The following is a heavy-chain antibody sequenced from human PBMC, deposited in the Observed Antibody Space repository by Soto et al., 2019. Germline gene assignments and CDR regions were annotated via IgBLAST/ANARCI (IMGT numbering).Heavy chain of an antibody. V-gene: IGHV3-30*18. CDR2: ISYDGSNK. Sequence: QVQLVESGGGVVQPGRSLRLSCAASGFTFSSYGMHWVRQAPGKGLEWVAVISYDGSNKYYADSVKGRFTISRDNSKNMLYLQMNSLRAEDTAVYYCAKRDFDYWGQGTLVTVSS. J-gene: IGHJ4*02. CDR3: AKRDFDY. CDR1: GFTFSSYG.